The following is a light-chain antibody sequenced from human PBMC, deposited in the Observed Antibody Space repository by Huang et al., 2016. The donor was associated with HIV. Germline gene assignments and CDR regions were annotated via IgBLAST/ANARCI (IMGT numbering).Light chain of an antibody. J-gene: IGKJ1*01. CDR2: AAS. V-gene: IGKV1-39*01. Sequence: DIQMTQSPSSLSASVGDRVTITCRASQSISSYLNWYQQKPGKAPKLWIYAASSLQSGVPSRFSGSGSGTDFTLTISSLQPEDFATYYCQQSYSTPPWTFGQGTKVEIK. CDR3: QQSYSTPPWT. CDR1: QSISSY.